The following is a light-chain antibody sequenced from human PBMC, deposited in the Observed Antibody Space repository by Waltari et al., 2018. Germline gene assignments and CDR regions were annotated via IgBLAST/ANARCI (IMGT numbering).Light chain of an antibody. V-gene: IGKV1-39*01. CDR1: QSISTS. J-gene: IGKJ2*01. Sequence: IEMTHSPSSLSASVCHRHTITCRASQSISTSLNWYQQIPGKAPKLLIYLASTLQSGVPSRFSGSGSGTDFSLTISSLQPEDFATYYCQQSYITAYTFGPGTKVEIQ. CDR3: QQSYITAYT. CDR2: LAS.